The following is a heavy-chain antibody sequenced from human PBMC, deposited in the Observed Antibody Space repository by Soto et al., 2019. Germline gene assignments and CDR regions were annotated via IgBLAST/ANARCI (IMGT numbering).Heavy chain of an antibody. CDR1: GVSVSSGSYY. V-gene: IGHV4-61*01. CDR2: SYYSGST. D-gene: IGHD3-22*01. J-gene: IGHJ4*02. Sequence: TLSLTCTVSGVSVSSGSYYWSWIRQPPGKGLEWIGYSYYSGSTNYNPSLKSRVTISVDTSKNQFSLKLSSVTAADAAVYYCAREADYSSLDYWGQGTLVTVSS. CDR3: AREADYSSLDY.